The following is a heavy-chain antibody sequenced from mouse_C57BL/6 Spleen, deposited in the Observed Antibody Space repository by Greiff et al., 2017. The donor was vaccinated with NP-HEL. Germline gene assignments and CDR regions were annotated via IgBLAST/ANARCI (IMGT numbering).Heavy chain of an antibody. CDR3: AWYYGSSYGGFAY. CDR1: GYTFTSYW. J-gene: IGHJ3*01. CDR2: IHPNSGST. D-gene: IGHD1-1*01. V-gene: IGHV1-64*01. Sequence: QVQLQQSGAELVKPGASVKLSCKASGYTFTSYWMHWVKQRPGQGLEWIGMIHPNSGSTNYNEKFKSKATLTVDKSSSTAYMQLSSLTSEDSAVYYCAWYYGSSYGGFAYWGQGTLVTVSA.